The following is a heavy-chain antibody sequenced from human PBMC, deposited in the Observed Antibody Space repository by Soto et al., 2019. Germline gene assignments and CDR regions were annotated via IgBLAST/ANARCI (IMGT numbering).Heavy chain of an antibody. V-gene: IGHV3-23*01. CDR3: AKDRRMTMVRGALRSFDV. D-gene: IGHD3-10*01. Sequence: GGSLRLSCAPSGFTFRDFAMIWVRQAPGKRLEWVSAISGSGETPYYADSVKGRFIISRDNFRNTLYLQMSSLRVEDTAVYYCAKDRRMTMVRGALRSFDVWGQGTLVTVSS. J-gene: IGHJ4*02. CDR2: ISGSGETP. CDR1: GFTFRDFA.